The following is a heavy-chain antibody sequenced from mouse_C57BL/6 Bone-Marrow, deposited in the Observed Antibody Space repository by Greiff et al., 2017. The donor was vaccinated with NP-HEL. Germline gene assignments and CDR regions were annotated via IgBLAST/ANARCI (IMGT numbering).Heavy chain of an antibody. CDR2: IYPGSGST. CDR3: ARFITTVVAEYFDV. J-gene: IGHJ1*03. CDR1: GYTFTSYW. Sequence: VQLQQPGAELVKPGASVKMSCKASGYTFTSYWITWVKQRPGQGLEWIGDIYPGSGSTNYNEKFKSKATLTVDTSSSTAYMQLSSLTSEDSAVYYCARFITTVVAEYFDVWGTGTTVTVSS. V-gene: IGHV1-55*01. D-gene: IGHD1-1*01.